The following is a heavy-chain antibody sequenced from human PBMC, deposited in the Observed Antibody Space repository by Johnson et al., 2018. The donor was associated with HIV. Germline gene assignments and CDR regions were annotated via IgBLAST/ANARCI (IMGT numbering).Heavy chain of an antibody. Sequence: VQLVESGGGVVQPGRSLRLSCAASGFTFSTYGMHWVRQAPGKGLEWVANIKQDGSEKYYVDSVKGRFTISRDNAKNSLYLQMNSLRAEDTAVYYCARSLPYSSSVGFDIWGQGTMVTVSS. V-gene: IGHV3-7*01. CDR2: IKQDGSEK. J-gene: IGHJ3*02. CDR1: GFTFSTYG. D-gene: IGHD6-6*01. CDR3: ARSLPYSSSVGFDI.